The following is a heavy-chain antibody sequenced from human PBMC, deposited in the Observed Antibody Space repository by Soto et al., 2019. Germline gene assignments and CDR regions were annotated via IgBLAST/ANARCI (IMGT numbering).Heavy chain of an antibody. Sequence: GGSLRLSCTASGFTFGDYAMSWFRQAPGKGLEWVGFISSKAYGGTTEYAASVKGRFTISRDDSKSIAYLQMNSLKTEDTAVYYCTRDKEGSSSWYDYWGQGTLVTVSS. CDR2: ISSKAYGGTT. CDR1: GFTFGDYA. V-gene: IGHV3-49*03. J-gene: IGHJ4*02. D-gene: IGHD6-13*01. CDR3: TRDKEGSSSWYDY.